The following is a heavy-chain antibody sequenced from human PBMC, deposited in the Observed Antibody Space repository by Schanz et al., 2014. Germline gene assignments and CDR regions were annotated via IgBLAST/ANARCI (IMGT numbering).Heavy chain of an antibody. CDR3: AKDMEGYCDTMTCPIPAFDI. CDR2: IWYDGNNK. V-gene: IGHV3-33*06. CDR1: GFTFSSYG. Sequence: QVQLVESGGGVVQPGRSLRLSCAASGFTFSSYGMHWVRQAPGKGLEWVAVIWYDGNNKFYADSVKGRFIISRDNSKNTLDLQMNSLRAEDTALYYCAKDMEGYCDTMTCPIPAFDIWGQGTMVTVSS. J-gene: IGHJ3*02. D-gene: IGHD2-15*01.